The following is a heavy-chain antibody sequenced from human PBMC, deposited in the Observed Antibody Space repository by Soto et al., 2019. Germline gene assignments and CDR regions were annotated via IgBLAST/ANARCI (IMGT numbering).Heavy chain of an antibody. D-gene: IGHD3-10*02. Sequence: QVQLVQSGAEVKKPVSSVKVSCQASGITFKSYGLSWVRQAPGQGLEWMGGITPLFGAANYAQNFQGRVTITADDSTTTAHMELSRLRSEDTAVYYCAGGYYVLDLWGQGTLVTVSS. J-gene: IGHJ4*02. CDR3: AGGYYVLDL. CDR1: GITFKSYG. V-gene: IGHV1-69*12. CDR2: ITPLFGAA.